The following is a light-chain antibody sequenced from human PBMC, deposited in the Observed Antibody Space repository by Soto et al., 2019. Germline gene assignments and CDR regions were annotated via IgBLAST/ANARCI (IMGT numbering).Light chain of an antibody. CDR2: KAS. Sequence: DIQMTQSPSTLSGSVGDRVTITCRASQTVSSWLAWYQQKPGKAPKLLIYKASTLKSGVPSRFSGSGSGTEFTLTISSLQSEDFAVYYCQQYNNWPLTFGGGTKVDNK. CDR3: QQYNNWPLT. J-gene: IGKJ4*01. V-gene: IGKV1-5*03. CDR1: QTVSSW.